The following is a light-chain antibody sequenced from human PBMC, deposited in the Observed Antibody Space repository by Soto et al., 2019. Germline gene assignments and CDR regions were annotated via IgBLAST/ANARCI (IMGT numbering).Light chain of an antibody. CDR3: QPYNNWLFT. V-gene: IGKV3-15*01. Sequence: EIVMTQSPATLSVSPGERATLSCRASQSVSSNLAWYQQKPGQAPRLLIYGASTRATGIPARFSGSGSGTEFTLTISSLQSEDFAVYYCQPYNNWLFTFGPGTKVDIK. J-gene: IGKJ3*01. CDR2: GAS. CDR1: QSVSSN.